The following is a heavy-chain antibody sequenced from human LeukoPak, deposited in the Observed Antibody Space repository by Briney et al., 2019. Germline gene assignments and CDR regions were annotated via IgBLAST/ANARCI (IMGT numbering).Heavy chain of an antibody. V-gene: IGHV3-53*01. CDR3: ARDSNGGNSAFHLDY. J-gene: IGHJ4*02. D-gene: IGHD4-23*01. CDR2: IYSGGST. CDR1: GFTVSSNY. Sequence: GGSLRLSCAASGFTVSSNYMSWVRQAPGKGLEWVSVIYSGGSTYYADSVKGRFTISRDNSKNTPYLQMNSLRAEDTAVYYCARDSNGGNSAFHLDYWGQGTLVTVSS.